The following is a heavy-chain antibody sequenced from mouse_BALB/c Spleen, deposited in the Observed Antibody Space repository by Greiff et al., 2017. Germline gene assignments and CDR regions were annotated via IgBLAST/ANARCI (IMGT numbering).Heavy chain of an antibody. CDR3: AKNGYYGSSQYYFDY. CDR2: IWRGGST. J-gene: IGHJ2*01. Sequence: VKLMESGPSLVQPSQSLSITCTASGFSLTSYGVHWVRQSPGKGLEWLGVIWRGGSTDYNAAFMSRLSITKDNSKSQVFFKMNSLQADDTAIYYCAKNGYYGSSQYYFDYWGQGTTLTVSS. V-gene: IGHV2-5-1*01. D-gene: IGHD1-1*01. CDR1: GFSLTSYG.